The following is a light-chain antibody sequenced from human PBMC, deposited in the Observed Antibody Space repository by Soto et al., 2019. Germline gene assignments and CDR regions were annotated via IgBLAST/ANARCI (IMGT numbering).Light chain of an antibody. J-gene: IGKJ1*01. CDR2: DAS. V-gene: IGKV3-11*01. CDR3: QQRSNWPPWT. Sequence: PGERATLSCRASQGVLSYLSWYQQKPGQAPRLLIYDASNRATGIPARFSGSGFGTDFTLTISSLEPEDFAVYYCQQRSNWPPWTFGQGTKVDIK. CDR1: QGVLSY.